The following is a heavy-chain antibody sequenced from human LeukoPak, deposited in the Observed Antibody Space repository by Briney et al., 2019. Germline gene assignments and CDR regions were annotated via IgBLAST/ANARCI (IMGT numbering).Heavy chain of an antibody. V-gene: IGHV3-33*08. J-gene: IGHJ3*02. D-gene: IGHD2-15*01. CDR2: IWYDGSNE. CDR1: GFTFNIYT. CDR3: AREADCSGGNCYRGAFDI. Sequence: GRSLRLSCAASGFTFNIYTMHWVRQAPAKGLAWVAVIWYDGSNEYHANSVRGRFTISRDNSKSTLYLQMNSLRAEDTAVYYCAREADCSGGNCYRGAFDIWGQGTMISVSS.